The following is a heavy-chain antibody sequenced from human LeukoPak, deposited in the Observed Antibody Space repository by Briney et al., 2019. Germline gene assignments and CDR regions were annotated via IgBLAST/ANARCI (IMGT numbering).Heavy chain of an antibody. CDR1: GFTFSSYA. CDR3: ARSFYDILIGYYQYFDY. J-gene: IGHJ4*02. D-gene: IGHD3-9*01. Sequence: PGGSLRLSCAASGFTFSSYAMSWVRQAPGKGLEWVSAISGSGDNTFYANSVRGRFTISRDNSKNTLYLQMNSLRAEDTAVYYCARSFYDILIGYYQYFDYWGQGTLVTVSS. CDR2: ISGSGDNT. V-gene: IGHV3-23*01.